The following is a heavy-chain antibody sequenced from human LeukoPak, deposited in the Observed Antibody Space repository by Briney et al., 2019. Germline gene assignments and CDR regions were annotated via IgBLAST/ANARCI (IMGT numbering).Heavy chain of an antibody. D-gene: IGHD2-2*01. CDR2: ISYDGSNK. Sequence: PGGSLRLSCAASGFTFSDYPMHWVRQAPGKGLEWAAFISYDGSNKYYADTVKGRFTISRDNSKNTLFLQTDTLTVEDSAVYYCARLRGYCSNTKCYDNWFDPWGPGTLVTVSS. CDR1: GFTFSDYP. J-gene: IGHJ5*02. CDR3: ARLRGYCSNTKCYDNWFDP. V-gene: IGHV3-30*04.